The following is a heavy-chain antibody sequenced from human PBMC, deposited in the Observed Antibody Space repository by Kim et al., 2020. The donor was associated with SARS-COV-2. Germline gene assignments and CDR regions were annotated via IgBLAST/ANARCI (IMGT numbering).Heavy chain of an antibody. Sequence: GGSLRLSCAASGFTFSSYSMNWVRQAPGKGLEWVSSISSSSSYIYYADSVKGRFTISRDNAKNSLYLQMNSLRAEDTAVYYCARAWQQLTPAYYYYYGMDVWGQGTTVTVSS. CDR3: ARAWQQLTPAYYYYYGMDV. D-gene: IGHD6-13*01. CDR2: ISSSSSYI. J-gene: IGHJ6*02. V-gene: IGHV3-21*01. CDR1: GFTFSSYS.